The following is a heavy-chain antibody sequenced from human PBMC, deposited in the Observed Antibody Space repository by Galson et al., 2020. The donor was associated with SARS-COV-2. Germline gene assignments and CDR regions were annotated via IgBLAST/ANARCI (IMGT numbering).Heavy chain of an antibody. D-gene: IGHD3-16*01. J-gene: IGHJ5*02. CDR1: GFIFSDAH. CDR3: ARESWGSLEP. CDR2: IKNGGDTI. Sequence: GESLKISCAASGFIFSDAHMTWIRQAPGKGLEWISYIKNGGDTIYYADSVKGRFTMSRDNANNLLYLQMNSLRVEDTAMYYCARESWGSLEPWGQGTLVTVST. V-gene: IGHV3-11*01.